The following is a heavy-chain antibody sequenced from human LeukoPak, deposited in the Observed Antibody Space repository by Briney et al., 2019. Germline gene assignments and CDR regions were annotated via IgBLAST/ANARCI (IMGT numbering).Heavy chain of an antibody. D-gene: IGHD4-17*01. CDR2: INPSGGST. CDR1: GYTFTSYY. Sequence: ASVKVSCKASGYTFTSYYMHWVRQAPGQGHEWMGIINPSGGSTSYAQKFQGRVTMTTDTSTSTAYMELRGLRSDDTAVYYCARAGSTVTTSFDLWGRGTLVTVSS. CDR3: ARAGSTVTTSFDL. V-gene: IGHV1-46*01. J-gene: IGHJ2*01.